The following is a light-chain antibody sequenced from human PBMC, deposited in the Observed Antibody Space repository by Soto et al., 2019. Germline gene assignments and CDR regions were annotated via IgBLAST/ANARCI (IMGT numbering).Light chain of an antibody. V-gene: IGKV1-17*03. Sequence: DIQMTQSPSYMSASVGDRVTITCRASHDISNFLVWFQQRPGKVPKRLMYSANRLESGVPSRFSGSGSGTEFTLTISSLQPEDFATYYRLQHKSYPRTFGQGTKVDI. CDR2: SAN. CDR3: LQHKSYPRT. CDR1: HDISNF. J-gene: IGKJ1*01.